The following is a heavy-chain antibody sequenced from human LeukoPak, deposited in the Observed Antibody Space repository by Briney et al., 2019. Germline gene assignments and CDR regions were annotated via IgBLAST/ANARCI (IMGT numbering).Heavy chain of an antibody. CDR3: ATYTHWVAGDV. CDR1: GFTFSSYG. D-gene: IGHD3-16*01. Sequence: AGGSLRLSCAASGFTFSSYGMHWVRQAPGKGLEWVAVIWYDGSNKYYADSVKGRFTISRDNSKNTLYLQMSSLRPEDTAVYYCATYTHWVAGDVWGQGTTVTVSS. V-gene: IGHV3-33*01. J-gene: IGHJ6*02. CDR2: IWYDGSNK.